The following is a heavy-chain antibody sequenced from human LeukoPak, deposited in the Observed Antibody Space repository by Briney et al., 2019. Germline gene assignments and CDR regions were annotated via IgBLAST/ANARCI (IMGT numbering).Heavy chain of an antibody. CDR1: GGSISSYY. CDR2: IYYSGTT. V-gene: IGHV4-59*01. Sequence: SETLSLTCTVSGGSISSYYWSWIRQPPGKGLDCIGYIYYSGTTNYNPSLKSRVTISLDTSKNQFSLKLTPVTAADTAVYYCARVSWFPGTSYYYMDVWGKGTTVTVSS. CDR3: ARVSWFPGTSYYYMDV. D-gene: IGHD1-1*01. J-gene: IGHJ6*03.